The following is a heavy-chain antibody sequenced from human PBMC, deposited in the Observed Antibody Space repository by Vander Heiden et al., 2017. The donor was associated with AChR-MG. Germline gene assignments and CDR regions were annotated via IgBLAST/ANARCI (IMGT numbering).Heavy chain of an antibody. CDR2: ISYDGSNK. CDR1: GFTFSSYA. CDR3: ARVEQHIVVVPAAMFLDY. D-gene: IGHD2-2*01. Sequence: QVQLVESGGGVVQPGRSLRLSCAASGFTFSSYAMHWVRQAPGKGLEWVAVISYDGSNKYYADSVKGRFTISRDNSKNTLYLQMNSLRAEDTAVYYCARVEQHIVVVPAAMFLDYWGQGTLVTVSS. V-gene: IGHV3-30-3*01. J-gene: IGHJ4*02.